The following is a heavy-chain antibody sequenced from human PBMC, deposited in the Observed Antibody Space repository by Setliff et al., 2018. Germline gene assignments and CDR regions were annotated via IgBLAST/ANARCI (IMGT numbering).Heavy chain of an antibody. CDR2: IYYSGST. CDR1: GGSISSHY. D-gene: IGHD3-10*01. J-gene: IGHJ4*02. CDR3: ASFPVGLVRGVIINYFDY. Sequence: PSETLSLTCTVSGGSISSHYWSWIRQPPGKGLEWIGSIYYSGSTYYNPSLKSRVTISVDTSKDQFSLKLSSVTAADTAVYYCASFPVGLVRGVIINYFDYWGQGTLVTVSS. V-gene: IGHV4-59*05.